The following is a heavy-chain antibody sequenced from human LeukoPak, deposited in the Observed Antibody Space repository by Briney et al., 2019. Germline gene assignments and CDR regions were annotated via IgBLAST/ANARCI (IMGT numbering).Heavy chain of an antibody. Sequence: ASVKVSCKASGGTFSSYAISWVRQAPGQGLEWMGGIIPIFGTANYAQKFQGRVTITADKSTSTAYMELSRLRSEDTAVYYCASGRRLEYRGYDLFNWFDPWGQGTLVTVSS. CDR1: GGTFSSYA. V-gene: IGHV1-69*06. CDR3: ASGRRLEYRGYDLFNWFDP. CDR2: IIPIFGTA. J-gene: IGHJ5*02. D-gene: IGHD5-12*01.